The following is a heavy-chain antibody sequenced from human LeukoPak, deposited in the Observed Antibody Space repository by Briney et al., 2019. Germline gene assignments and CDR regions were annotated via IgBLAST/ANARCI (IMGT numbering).Heavy chain of an antibody. D-gene: IGHD5-18*01. Sequence: GGSLRLSCAASGFTFNTYAMAWVRQAPGKGLQWVSSVAGNGATTYYAESVKGRFTISRGNSKNTVSLQMDSLRVEDTAVYYCAKDYGYTPYYFDYWGQGALVTVSS. CDR3: AKDYGYTPYYFDY. V-gene: IGHV3-23*01. CDR1: GFTFNTYA. J-gene: IGHJ4*02. CDR2: VAGNGATT.